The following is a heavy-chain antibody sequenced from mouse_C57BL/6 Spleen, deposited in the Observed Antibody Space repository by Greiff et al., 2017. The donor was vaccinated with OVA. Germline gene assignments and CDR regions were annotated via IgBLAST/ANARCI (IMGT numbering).Heavy chain of an antibody. Sequence: VHLVESGPGLVQPSQSLSITCTVSGFSLTSYGVHWVRQSPGKGLEWLGVIWRGGSTDYNAAFMSRLSITKDNSKSQVFFKMNSLQADDTAIYYCAKNSDGSSYNYAMDYWGQGTSVTVSS. J-gene: IGHJ4*01. CDR1: GFSLTSYG. V-gene: IGHV2-5*01. D-gene: IGHD1-1*01. CDR2: IWRGGST. CDR3: AKNSDGSSYNYAMDY.